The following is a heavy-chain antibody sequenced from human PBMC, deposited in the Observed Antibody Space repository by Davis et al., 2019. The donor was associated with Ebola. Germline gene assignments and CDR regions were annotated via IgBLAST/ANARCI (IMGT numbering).Heavy chain of an antibody. CDR1: GFTFSSYS. CDR2: ISSSSSTI. J-gene: IGHJ4*02. D-gene: IGHD6-19*01. V-gene: IGHV3-48*02. CDR3: ARGFQGYSSGWACFDY. Sequence: GESLKISCAASGFTFSSYSMNWVRQAPGKGLEWVSYISSSSSTIYYADSVKGRFTISRDNAKNSLYLQMNSLRDEDTAVYYCARGFQGYSSGWACFDYWGQGTLVTVSS.